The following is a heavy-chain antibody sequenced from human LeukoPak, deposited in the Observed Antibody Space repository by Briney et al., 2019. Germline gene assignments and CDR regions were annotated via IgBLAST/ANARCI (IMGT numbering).Heavy chain of an antibody. CDR3: ARAQQWLVRGAFDI. D-gene: IGHD6-19*01. V-gene: IGHV4-39*01. CDR2: IYYSGST. CDR1: GGSISSSSYY. J-gene: IGHJ3*02. Sequence: SETLSLTCTVSGGSISSSSYYWGWIRQPPGKGLEWIGSIYYSGSTYYKPSLKSRVTISVDTSKNQFSLRLSSVTAADTAVYYCARAQQWLVRGAFDIWGQGTMVTVSS.